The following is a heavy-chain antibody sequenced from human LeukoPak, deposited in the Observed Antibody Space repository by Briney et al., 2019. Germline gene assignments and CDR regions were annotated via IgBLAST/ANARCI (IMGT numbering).Heavy chain of an antibody. V-gene: IGHV4-38-2*01. Sequence: LTLSCAPSGFPFSDYYMSWIRQPPGKGLEGIGSIYYSGSTYYNPSLKSRVTISVDTSKNQFSLKLSSVTAADTAVYYCARVGWVSSGLLRHHYYYMDVWGKGTTVTISS. J-gene: IGHJ6*03. CDR2: IYYSGST. CDR1: GFPFSDYY. D-gene: IGHD6-19*01. CDR3: ARVGWVSSGLLRHHYYYMDV.